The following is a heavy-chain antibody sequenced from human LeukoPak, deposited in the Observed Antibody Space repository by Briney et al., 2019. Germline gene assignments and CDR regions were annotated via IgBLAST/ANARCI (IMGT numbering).Heavy chain of an antibody. Sequence: GGSLRLSCAASGFTFSSYSMNWVRQAPGKGLEWVSSISSSNSYIYYADSVKGRFTISRDNAKNSLYLQMNSLRAEDTAVYYCAREKGALAYYYYGMDVWGQGTTVTVSS. CDR3: AREKGALAYYYYGMDV. CDR2: ISSSNSYI. CDR1: GFTFSSYS. V-gene: IGHV3-21*01. J-gene: IGHJ6*02.